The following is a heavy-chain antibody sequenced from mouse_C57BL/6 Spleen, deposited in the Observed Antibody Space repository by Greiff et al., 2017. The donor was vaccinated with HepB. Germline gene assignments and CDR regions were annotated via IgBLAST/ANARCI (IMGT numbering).Heavy chain of an antibody. J-gene: IGHJ2*01. Sequence: EVKLVESGGGLVKPGGSLKLSCAASGFTFSSYAMSWVRQTPEKRLEWVATISDGGSYTYYPDNVKGRFTISRDNAKNNLYLQMSHLKSEDTAMYYCAREDDGYYDFDYWGQGTTLTVSS. D-gene: IGHD2-3*01. CDR3: AREDDGYYDFDY. CDR1: GFTFSSYA. CDR2: ISDGGSYT. V-gene: IGHV5-4*01.